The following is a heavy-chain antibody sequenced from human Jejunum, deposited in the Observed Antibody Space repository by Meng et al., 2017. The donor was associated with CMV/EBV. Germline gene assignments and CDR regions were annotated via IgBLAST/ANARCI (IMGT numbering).Heavy chain of an antibody. CDR3: AKDGSSSWNSEADY. J-gene: IGHJ4*02. V-gene: IGHV3-23*01. CDR1: GFTFSNYA. Sequence: GFTFSNYAMTWVRQAPGKGLEWVSAISGIGGRTNYADSVKGRFTIFRDNSKNTMYLQMNSLRAEDTAICYCAKDGSSSWNSEADYWGQGTLVTVSS. D-gene: IGHD6-13*01. CDR2: ISGIGGRT.